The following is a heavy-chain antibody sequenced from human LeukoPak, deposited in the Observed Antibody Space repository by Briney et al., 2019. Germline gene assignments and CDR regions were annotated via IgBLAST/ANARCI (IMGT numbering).Heavy chain of an antibody. J-gene: IGHJ6*02. CDR2: IYYSGST. CDR1: GGSISSYY. Sequence: SETLSLTCTVSGGSISSYYWSWIRQPPGKGLEWIGYIYYSGSTNYNPSLKSRVTISVDTSKSQFSLKLSSVTAADTAVYYCARGFKPYYYYGMDVWGQGTTVTVSS. V-gene: IGHV4-59*01. CDR3: ARGFKPYYYYGMDV.